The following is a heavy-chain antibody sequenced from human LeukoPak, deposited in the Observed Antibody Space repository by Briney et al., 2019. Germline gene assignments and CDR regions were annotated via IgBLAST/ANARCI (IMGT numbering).Heavy chain of an antibody. CDR1: GGPISSGGYY. D-gene: IGHD4-23*01. Sequence: PSETLSLTFTVSGGPISSGGYYWSWIRQHPGKGLEWFGYIYYSGSTYYNPSLKSRVTISVDTSKNQFSLKLSSVTAADTAVYYCARAGGTTVVTPYDEGFDPWGQGTLVTVSS. V-gene: IGHV4-31*03. J-gene: IGHJ5*02. CDR2: IYYSGST. CDR3: ARAGGTTVVTPYDEGFDP.